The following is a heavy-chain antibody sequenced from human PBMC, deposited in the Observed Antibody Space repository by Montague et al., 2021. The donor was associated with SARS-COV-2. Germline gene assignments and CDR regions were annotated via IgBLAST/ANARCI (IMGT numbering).Heavy chain of an antibody. CDR2: ISAYNGDT. Sequence: SVKVSFKASGYTFTSYGISWVRQAPGQGLEWMGWISAYNGDTNYAQNLQGRVTLTTDTSTSTAYMELRNLRSDDTAVYYCARVPIQYDGSGFLDYWGQGSLVTVSS. J-gene: IGHJ4*02. CDR3: ARVPIQYDGSGFLDY. V-gene: IGHV1-18*01. D-gene: IGHD3-10*01. CDR1: GYTFTSYG.